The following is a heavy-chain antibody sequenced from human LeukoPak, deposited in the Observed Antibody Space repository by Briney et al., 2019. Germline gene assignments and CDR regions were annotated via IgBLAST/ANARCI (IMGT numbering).Heavy chain of an antibody. D-gene: IGHD3-22*01. CDR1: GYTFTDYY. Sequence: ASVKVSCKVSGYTFTDYYMHWVQQAPGKGPEWMGLVDSEDGETIYAEKFQGRVTITADTSTDTAYMELSSLRSEDTAVYYCATEGIGAVVVFDYWGQGTLVTVSS. V-gene: IGHV1-69-2*01. J-gene: IGHJ4*02. CDR3: ATEGIGAVVVFDY. CDR2: VDSEDGET.